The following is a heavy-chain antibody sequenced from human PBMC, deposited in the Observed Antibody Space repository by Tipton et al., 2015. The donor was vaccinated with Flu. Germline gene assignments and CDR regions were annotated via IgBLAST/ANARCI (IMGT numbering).Heavy chain of an antibody. CDR1: GDSITSDYY. Sequence: GLVKPSETLSLTCAVSGDSITSDYYWGWIRQPPGKGLEWIASIYRSGSTDYNPSLRSRVTISLDTSKNQFSLKLTSVTPADTAVYHCARMRARDCTLGVCYLWYFDLWGRGPLDTVSS. J-gene: IGHJ2*01. D-gene: IGHD2-8*01. V-gene: IGHV4-38-2*01. CDR3: ARMRARDCTLGVCYLWYFDL. CDR2: IYRSGST.